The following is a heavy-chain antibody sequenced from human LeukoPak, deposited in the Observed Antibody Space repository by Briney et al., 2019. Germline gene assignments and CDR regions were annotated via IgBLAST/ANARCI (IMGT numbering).Heavy chain of an antibody. J-gene: IGHJ4*02. CDR3: ARDCSGGSCYGGSFDY. CDR1: GYTFTSYG. Sequence: ASVEVSCKASGYTFTSYGISWVRQAPGQGLEWMGWISAYNGNTNYAQKLQGRVTMTTDTSTSTAYMELRSLRSDDTAVYYCARDCSGGSCYGGSFDYWGQGTLVTVSS. V-gene: IGHV1-18*01. CDR2: ISAYNGNT. D-gene: IGHD2-15*01.